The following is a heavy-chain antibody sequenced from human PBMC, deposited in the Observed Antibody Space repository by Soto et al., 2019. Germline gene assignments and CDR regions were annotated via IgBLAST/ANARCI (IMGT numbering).Heavy chain of an antibody. CDR2: INHSGST. J-gene: IGHJ4*02. CDR1: GGSFSGYY. V-gene: IGHV4-34*01. CDR3: ARAVRIPGYSSGWVRGSSSGVFDY. D-gene: IGHD6-19*01. Sequence: QVQLQQWGAGLLKPSETLSLTCAVYGGSFSGYYWSWIRQPPGKGLEWIGEINHSGSTTYNPSLTSPVTMSVDTSKTQCTLKLSSVTAADTAVYYCARAVRIPGYSSGWVRGSSSGVFDYWGQGTLVTVSS.